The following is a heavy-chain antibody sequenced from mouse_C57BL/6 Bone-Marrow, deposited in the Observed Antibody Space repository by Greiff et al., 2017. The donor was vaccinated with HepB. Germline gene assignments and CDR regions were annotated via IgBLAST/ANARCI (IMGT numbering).Heavy chain of an antibody. V-gene: IGHV1-15*01. CDR1: GYTFTDYE. J-gene: IGHJ2*01. D-gene: IGHD2-4*01. Sequence: VQRVESGAELVRPGASVTLSCKASGYTFTDYEMHWVKQTPVHGLEWIGAIDPETGGTAYNQKFKGKAILTADKSSSTAYMELRSLTSEDSAVYYCTREGYYDYDVDYWGQVTTLTVSS. CDR3: TREGYYDYDVDY. CDR2: IDPETGGT.